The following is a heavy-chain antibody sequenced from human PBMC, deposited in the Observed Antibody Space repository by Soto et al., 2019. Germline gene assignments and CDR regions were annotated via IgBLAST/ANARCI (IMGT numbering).Heavy chain of an antibody. CDR1: GFTFSSYA. J-gene: IGHJ4*02. Sequence: LRLSCAASGFTFSSYAMSWVRQAPGKGLEWVSGISWNSGSIGYADSVKGRFTISRDNAKNSLYLQMNSLRAEDTALYYCAKDPGGFGELRYYFDYWGQGTLVTVSS. D-gene: IGHD3-10*01. V-gene: IGHV3-9*01. CDR2: ISWNSGSI. CDR3: AKDPGGFGELRYYFDY.